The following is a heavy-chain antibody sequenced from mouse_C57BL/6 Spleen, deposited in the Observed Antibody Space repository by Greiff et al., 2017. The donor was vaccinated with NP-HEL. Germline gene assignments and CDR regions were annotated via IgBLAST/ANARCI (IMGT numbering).Heavy chain of an antibody. J-gene: IGHJ3*01. CDR1: GFTFTDYY. Sequence: EVMLVESGGGLVQPGGSLSLSCAASGFTFTDYYMSWVRQPPGKALEWLGFIRTKANGYTTEYSASVKGRFTISRDNSKSILYLQMHALRAEDSATYYCASPPLYYGSSPFAYWGQGTLVTVSA. CDR3: ASPPLYYGSSPFAY. V-gene: IGHV7-3*01. CDR2: IRTKANGYTT. D-gene: IGHD1-1*01.